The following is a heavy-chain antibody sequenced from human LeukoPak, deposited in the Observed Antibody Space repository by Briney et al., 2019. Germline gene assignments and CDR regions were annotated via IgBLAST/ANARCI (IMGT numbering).Heavy chain of an antibody. Sequence: PSGTLSLTCAVSGASISSDKWWTWVRQPPGKGLEWIAEIYHNGNTNYNPSLKSRVTISVDKSENQFSLKLSSLSAADTAMYYCATSDILTGYWGGTTYWGQGILVTVSS. J-gene: IGHJ4*02. V-gene: IGHV4-4*02. CDR2: IYHNGNT. CDR3: ATSDILTGYWGGTTY. CDR1: GASISSDKW. D-gene: IGHD3-9*01.